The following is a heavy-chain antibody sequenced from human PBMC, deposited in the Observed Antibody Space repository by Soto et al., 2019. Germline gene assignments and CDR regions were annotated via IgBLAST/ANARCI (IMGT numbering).Heavy chain of an antibody. Sequence: GGSLRLSCAASGFTFSSYSMNWVRQAPGKGLEWVSYISSSSSTIYYADSVKGRFTISRDNAKNSLYLQMNSLRAEDTAVYYCARGASSSWHMWGIAAAGHLDYWGQGTLVTVSS. CDR2: ISSSSSTI. J-gene: IGHJ4*02. D-gene: IGHD6-13*01. V-gene: IGHV3-48*01. CDR3: ARGASSSWHMWGIAAAGHLDY. CDR1: GFTFSSYS.